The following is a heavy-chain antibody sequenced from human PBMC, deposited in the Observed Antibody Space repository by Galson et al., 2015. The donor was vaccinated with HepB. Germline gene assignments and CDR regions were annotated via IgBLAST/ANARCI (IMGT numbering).Heavy chain of an antibody. V-gene: IGHV3-74*01. D-gene: IGHD6-19*01. CDR3: TRSRVERAVAGTFDY. CDR1: GFTFSNYW. Sequence: SLRLSCAASGFTFSNYWMHWVRQAPGKGLVWVSRINIDGSSTTYADSVKGRFTISRDNTKDTLYLRMNSLRVEDTAMYYCTRSRVERAVAGTFDYWGQGSLVAVSS. CDR2: INIDGSST. J-gene: IGHJ4*02.